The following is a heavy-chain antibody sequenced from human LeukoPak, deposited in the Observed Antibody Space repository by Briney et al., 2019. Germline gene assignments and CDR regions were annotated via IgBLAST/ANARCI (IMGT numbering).Heavy chain of an antibody. CDR3: ARGDGSGWSGGRNFPH. J-gene: IGHJ1*01. V-gene: IGHV4-59*01. Sequence: PSETVSRTCNVSGGSIGRYFWSWIRQPPGKTLEWIGYIYYGATTTYNPSFKSRVTISVDTPKNQVSLKLKSVTAADTAFYYCARGDGSGWSGGRNFPHWGQGTLVTVSS. CDR1: GGSIGRYF. D-gene: IGHD6-19*01. CDR2: IYYGATT.